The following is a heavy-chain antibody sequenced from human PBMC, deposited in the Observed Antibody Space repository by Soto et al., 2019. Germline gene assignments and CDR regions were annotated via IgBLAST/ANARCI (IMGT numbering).Heavy chain of an antibody. Sequence: QVQLQESGPGLVKPSETLSLTCTVSGGSVSSGSYYWNWIRQPPGKGLEWIGYIYYSGSTNYNPSLMSRVTISVDTSKNQFSLKLSSVTAADTAVYYCARGHSISLAATDTTHFDYWGQGTLVTVSS. V-gene: IGHV4-61*01. CDR2: IYYSGST. CDR1: GGSVSSGSYY. D-gene: IGHD6-13*01. J-gene: IGHJ4*02. CDR3: ARGHSISLAATDTTHFDY.